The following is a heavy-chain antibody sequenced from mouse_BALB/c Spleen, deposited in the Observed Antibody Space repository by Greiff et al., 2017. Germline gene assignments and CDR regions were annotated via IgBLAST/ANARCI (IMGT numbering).Heavy chain of an antibody. CDR3: ARSNYYDYDGFAY. CDR1: GYTFTSYT. D-gene: IGHD2-4*01. V-gene: IGHV1-4*01. J-gene: IGHJ3*01. CDR2: INPSSGYT. Sequence: VQLQQSGAELARPGASVKMSCKASGYTFTSYTMHWVKQRPGQGLEWIGYINPSSGYTNYNQKFKDKATLTADKSSSTAYMQLSSLTSEDSAVYYCARSNYYDYDGFAYWGQGTLVTVSA.